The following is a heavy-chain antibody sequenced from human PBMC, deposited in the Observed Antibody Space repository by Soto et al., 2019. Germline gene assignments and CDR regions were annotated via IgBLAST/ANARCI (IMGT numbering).Heavy chain of an antibody. Sequence: NPSETLSLTCTVSGDSISSDYWSWIRQPPGKGLEWIGYIYYSGGTNYNPSLKSRDTISVDTSKNHFSLKLISVTAADTAVFYFARLERRGSGYDPDSLPDYWGQGTLVTVSS. D-gene: IGHD5-12*01. V-gene: IGHV4-59*08. CDR1: GDSISSDY. CDR3: ARLERRGSGYDPDSLPDY. CDR2: IYYSGGT. J-gene: IGHJ4*02.